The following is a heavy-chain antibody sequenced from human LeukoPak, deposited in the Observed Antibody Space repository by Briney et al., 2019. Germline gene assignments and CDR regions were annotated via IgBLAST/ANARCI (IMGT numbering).Heavy chain of an antibody. Sequence: PSETLSLTCTVSGDSISSSSYYWGWICQPPGKGLEWIGTIYYSGSTYYNPSLKSRVTISVDTSKNQFPLKLSSVTAADTAVYYCARNFPSSSDAFDIWGQGTMVTVSS. V-gene: IGHV4-39*06. CDR3: ARNFPSSSDAFDI. CDR1: GDSISSSSYY. CDR2: IYYSGST. J-gene: IGHJ3*02. D-gene: IGHD6-6*01.